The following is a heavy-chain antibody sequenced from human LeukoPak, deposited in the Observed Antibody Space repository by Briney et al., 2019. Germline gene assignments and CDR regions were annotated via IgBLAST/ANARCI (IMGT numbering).Heavy chain of an antibody. J-gene: IGHJ3*02. D-gene: IGHD3-22*01. CDR1: GYTFTGYY. V-gene: IGHV1-2*06. CDR2: INPNSGGT. CDR3: AGDRDYYDSPDAFDI. Sequence: ASVKASCKASGYTFTGYYMHWVRQAPGQGLEWMGRINPNSGGTNYAQKFQGRVTMTRDTSISTAYMELSRLRSDDTAVYYCAGDRDYYDSPDAFDIWGQGTMVTVSS.